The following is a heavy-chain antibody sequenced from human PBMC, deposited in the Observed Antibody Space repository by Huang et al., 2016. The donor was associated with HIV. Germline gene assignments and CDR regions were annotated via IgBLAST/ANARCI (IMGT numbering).Heavy chain of an antibody. CDR3: ATKTAAMDI. CDR2: IKQDESEK. V-gene: IGHV3-7*01. J-gene: IGHJ6*02. CDR1: TFRFGAYW. Sequence: VESGGRLVQPGGSIRLSCVGSTFRFGAYWMSWVRQSPGKGLWWVANIKQDESEKYYVDSVKGRFNISRDNAKKVLFLEMNNVRVEDTATYYCATKTAAMDIWGQGTTVTVS. D-gene: IGHD1-7*01.